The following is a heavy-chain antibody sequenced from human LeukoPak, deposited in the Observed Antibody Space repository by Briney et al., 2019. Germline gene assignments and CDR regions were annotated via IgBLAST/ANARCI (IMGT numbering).Heavy chain of an antibody. CDR1: GYSISSGYY. V-gene: IGHV4-38-2*01. Sequence: SETQSLTCAVSGYSISSGYYWGWIRQPPGKGLEWIGSVYHSGSTYYNPSLKSRVTISVDTSKNQFSLKLSSVTAADTAVYYCARESLLGYCSSTSCYASGFDPWGQGTLVTVSS. CDR2: VYHSGST. CDR3: ARESLLGYCSSTSCYASGFDP. D-gene: IGHD2-2*01. J-gene: IGHJ5*02.